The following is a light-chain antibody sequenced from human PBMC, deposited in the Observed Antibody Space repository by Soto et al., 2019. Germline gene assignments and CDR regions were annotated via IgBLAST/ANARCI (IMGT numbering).Light chain of an antibody. CDR3: SSYTSSHTMGG. Sequence: QSLLTQPASVSGSPGQSITISCTGTSSDVGGYNYVSWYQHHPGKAPKLMIFQVTNRPSGVSNRFFGSKSGNTASLTISGLQAEDEADYYCSSYTSSHTMGGFGKGTKVTVL. J-gene: IGLJ1*01. CDR2: QVT. V-gene: IGLV2-14*01. CDR1: SSDVGGYNY.